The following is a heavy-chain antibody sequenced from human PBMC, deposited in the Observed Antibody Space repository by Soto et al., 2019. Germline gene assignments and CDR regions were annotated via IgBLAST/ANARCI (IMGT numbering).Heavy chain of an antibody. Sequence: ASVKVSCKASGGTFSSYAISWVRQAPGQGLEWMGGIIPIFGTANYAQKFQGRVTITADESTSTAYMELSSLRSEDTAVYYCARDQSSGSPGSGILGFDPWGQGTLVTVSS. D-gene: IGHD3-10*01. CDR2: IIPIFGTA. J-gene: IGHJ5*02. CDR1: GGTFSSYA. V-gene: IGHV1-69*13. CDR3: ARDQSSGSPGSGILGFDP.